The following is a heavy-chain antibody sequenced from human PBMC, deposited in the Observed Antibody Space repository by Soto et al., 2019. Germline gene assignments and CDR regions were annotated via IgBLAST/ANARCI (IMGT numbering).Heavy chain of an antibody. CDR2: IYYSGST. CDR3: ARGISRTIDY. V-gene: IGHV4-31*03. Sequence: SETLSLTCTVSGGSISSGGYYWSWIRQHPGKGLEWIGYIYYSGSTYYNPSLKSRVTISVDTSKNQFSLKLSSVTAADTAVYYCARGISRTIDYWGQGTLVTVSS. D-gene: IGHD1-20*01. J-gene: IGHJ4*02. CDR1: GGSISSGGYY.